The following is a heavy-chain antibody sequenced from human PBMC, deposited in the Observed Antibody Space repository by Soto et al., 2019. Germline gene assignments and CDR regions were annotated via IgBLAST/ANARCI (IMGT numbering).Heavy chain of an antibody. CDR2: IYPGDSDT. V-gene: IGHV5-51*01. J-gene: IGHJ6*02. D-gene: IGHD2-21*02. CDR1: GYSFTSYW. Sequence: GESLKISCKGSGYSFTSYWIGWVRQMPGKGLEWMGIIYPGDSDTRYSPSFQGQVTISADKSISTAYLQWSSLKASDTAMYYCARRDCQSGYYYGMDVWGQGTTVTVSS. CDR3: ARRDCQSGYYYGMDV.